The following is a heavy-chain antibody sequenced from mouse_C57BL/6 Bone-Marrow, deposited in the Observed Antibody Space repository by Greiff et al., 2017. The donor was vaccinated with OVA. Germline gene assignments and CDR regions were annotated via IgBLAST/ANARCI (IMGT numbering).Heavy chain of an antibody. CDR1: GFTFSSYG. CDR2: ISSGGSYT. J-gene: IGHJ3*01. Sequence: EVKLMESGGDLVKPGGSLKLSCAASGFTFSSYGMSWVRQTPDKRLEWVATISSGGSYTYYPDSVKGRFTLSRDTSKNTLYLQMSSLKSEDTAMYCCAKQHWCAYWGQGTLVTVSA. V-gene: IGHV5-6*01. CDR3: AKQHWCAY.